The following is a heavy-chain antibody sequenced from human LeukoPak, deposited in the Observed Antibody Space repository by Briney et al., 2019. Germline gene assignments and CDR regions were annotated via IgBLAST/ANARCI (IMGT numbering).Heavy chain of an antibody. CDR3: ARERGIAVAGWTDY. D-gene: IGHD6-19*01. V-gene: IGHV3-30-3*01. CDR2: ISYDGSNK. CDR1: GFTFSSYA. J-gene: IGHJ4*02. Sequence: GGSLRLSCAASGFTFSSYAMHWVRQAPGKGLEWVAVISYDGSNKYYADSVKGRFTISRDNSKNTPYLQMNSLRAEDTAVYYCARERGIAVAGWTDYWGQGTLVTVSS.